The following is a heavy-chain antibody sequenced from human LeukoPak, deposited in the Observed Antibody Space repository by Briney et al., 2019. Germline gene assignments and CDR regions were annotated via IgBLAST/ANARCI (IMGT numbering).Heavy chain of an antibody. CDR1: GYTFTSNY. Sequence: ASVKVSCKASGYTFTSNYMNWVRQAPGQGLEWMGIINPSGDSTNYAQKLQGRVTMTTDTSTSTAYMELRSLRSDDTAVYYCARDESGYDCFDYWGQGTLVTVSS. D-gene: IGHD5-12*01. J-gene: IGHJ4*02. V-gene: IGHV1-46*01. CDR2: INPSGDST. CDR3: ARDESGYDCFDY.